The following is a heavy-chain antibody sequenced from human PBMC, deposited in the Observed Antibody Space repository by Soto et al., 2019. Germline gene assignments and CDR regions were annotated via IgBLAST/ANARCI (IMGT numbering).Heavy chain of an antibody. CDR1: VGSISSGGDY. Sequence: SETLSLTCTVSVGSISSGGDYWSWIRQHPGKGLEWIGYIYCSGSTYYNPSLKSRVTISVDTSKNQFSLKLSSVTAADTAVYYCARDRIRSSYYYYGMDVWGPGTTVNVSS. CDR3: ARDRIRSSYYYYGMDV. CDR2: IYCSGST. D-gene: IGHD2-2*01. V-gene: IGHV4-31*03. J-gene: IGHJ6*02.